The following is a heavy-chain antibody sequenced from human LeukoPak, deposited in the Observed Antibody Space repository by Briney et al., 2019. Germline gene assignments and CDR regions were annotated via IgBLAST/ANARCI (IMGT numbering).Heavy chain of an antibody. D-gene: IGHD3-3*01. J-gene: IGHJ4*02. Sequence: GGSLRLSCAASGFTFSSYWMHWVRHAPGKGLVWVSRINSDGSSTSYADSVKGRFTISRDNAKNTLYLQMNSLRAEDTAVYYCAREYYDFWSGYSPNIQKSYYFDYWGQGTLVTVST. CDR3: AREYYDFWSGYSPNIQKSYYFDY. CDR1: GFTFSSYW. CDR2: INSDGSST. V-gene: IGHV3-74*01.